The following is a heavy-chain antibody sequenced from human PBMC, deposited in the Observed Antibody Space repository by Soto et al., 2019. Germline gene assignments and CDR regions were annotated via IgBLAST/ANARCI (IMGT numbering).Heavy chain of an antibody. CDR1: DFSFDEHW. CDR2: IKDDGGQK. Sequence: TGGSLRLSCAASDFSFDEHWMSWVRQAPGKRLEWLARIKDDGGQKLYVDSVKGRFTVSRDNAKNSLYLQMNSLRAEDTAVYYCMTDYLGYWGQGTQVTVSS. D-gene: IGHD2-21*01. V-gene: IGHV3-7*01. J-gene: IGHJ4*02. CDR3: MTDYLGY.